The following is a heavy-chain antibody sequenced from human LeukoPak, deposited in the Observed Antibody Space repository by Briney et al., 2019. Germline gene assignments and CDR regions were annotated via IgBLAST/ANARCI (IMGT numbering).Heavy chain of an antibody. CDR2: ISNSGSTM. V-gene: IGHV3-11*01. D-gene: IGHD5-12*01. CDR3: ARDPGSGYEEHFDY. J-gene: IGHJ4*02. Sequence: PGGSLRLSCAASGFIFSDYYMSWIRQAPGKGLEWVSYISNSGSTMYYTDSVKVRFTISRDNAKDSLYLQMNSLRAEDTAVYYCARDPGSGYEEHFDYWGQGTLVTVSS. CDR1: GFIFSDYY.